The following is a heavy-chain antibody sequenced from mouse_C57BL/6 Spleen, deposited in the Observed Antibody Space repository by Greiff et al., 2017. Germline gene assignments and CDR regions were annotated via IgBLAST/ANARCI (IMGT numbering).Heavy chain of an antibody. V-gene: IGHV1-15*01. Sequence: VQLQQSGAELVRPGASVTLSCKASGYTFTDYEMHWVKQTPVHGLEWIGAIDPETGGTAYNQKFKGKAILTADKSSSPAYMELRSLTSEDSAVYYCTRRYDYFDYWGQGTTRTVSS. D-gene: IGHD2-3*01. CDR3: TRRYDYFDY. CDR2: IDPETGGT. CDR1: GYTFTDYE. J-gene: IGHJ2*01.